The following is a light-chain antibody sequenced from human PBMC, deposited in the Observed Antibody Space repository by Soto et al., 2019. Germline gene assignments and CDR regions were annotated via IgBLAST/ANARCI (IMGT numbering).Light chain of an antibody. CDR3: HQYGISPPT. Sequence: EVVLTQSPGTLSLSPGERATLSCRASQSVSSSDLAWYQQKPGQAPRLLISGASNRATGTPDRFSGSGSGTDFPLTITSLEPEDFAVFYCHQYGISPPTFGQGTKVDIK. J-gene: IGKJ1*01. CDR1: QSVSSSD. V-gene: IGKV3-20*01. CDR2: GAS.